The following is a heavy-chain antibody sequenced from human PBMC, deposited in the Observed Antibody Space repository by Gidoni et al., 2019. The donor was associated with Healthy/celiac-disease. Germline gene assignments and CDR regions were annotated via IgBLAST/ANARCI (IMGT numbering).Heavy chain of an antibody. Sequence: QVQLVESGGGVVQPGRSLRLSCAASGFTFSRYRMHWVRQAPGKGLEWVAVISYDGSNKYYADSVKGRFTISRDNSKNTLYLQMNSLRAEDTAVYYCAKDMFPLIAAVSGAFDIWGQGTMVTVSS. CDR1: GFTFSRYR. CDR2: ISYDGSNK. CDR3: AKDMFPLIAAVSGAFDI. V-gene: IGHV3-30*18. J-gene: IGHJ3*02. D-gene: IGHD6-13*01.